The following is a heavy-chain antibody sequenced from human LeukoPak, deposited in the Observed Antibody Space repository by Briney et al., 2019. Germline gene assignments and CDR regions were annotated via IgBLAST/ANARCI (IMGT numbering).Heavy chain of an antibody. J-gene: IGHJ4*02. CDR1: GFSLSTSGVG. CDR2: IYWNDDE. CDR3: AHRFAGMLRFLEWSVFDY. Sequence: SGPTLVNPTQTLTLTCTFSGFSLSTSGVGVGWIRQPPGKALEWLALIYWNDDEDYSPSLKSRLTGTKDTSKNQVVLTLANVDPVDTATYYCAHRFAGMLRFLEWSVFDYWGQGARVTVSS. D-gene: IGHD3-3*01. V-gene: IGHV2-5*01.